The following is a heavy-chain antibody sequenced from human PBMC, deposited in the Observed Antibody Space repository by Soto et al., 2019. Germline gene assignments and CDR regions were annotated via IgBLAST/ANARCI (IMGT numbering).Heavy chain of an antibody. Sequence: PGGSLRLSCAASGFTFDDYAMHWVRQAPGKGLEWVSGISWNSGSIGYADSVKGRFTISRDNAKNSLYLQMNSLRAEDTALYYCAKASTEDDAFDIWGQGTMVTVSS. V-gene: IGHV3-9*01. CDR1: GFTFDDYA. J-gene: IGHJ3*02. CDR2: ISWNSGSI. CDR3: AKASTEDDAFDI. D-gene: IGHD1-1*01.